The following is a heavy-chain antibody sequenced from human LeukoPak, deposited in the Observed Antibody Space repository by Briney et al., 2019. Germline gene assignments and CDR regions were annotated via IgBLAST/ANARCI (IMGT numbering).Heavy chain of an antibody. D-gene: IGHD4-23*01. V-gene: IGHV3-74*01. Sequence: QPGGSLRLSCAASGFTFSSHWMNWVRQAPGKGLVWVSRIASDGSSTTYADSVKGRFSISRDNAKNTLYLQMNSLRVEDTAVYYCARGRPHGNDYWGQGTLVTVSS. CDR3: ARGRPHGNDY. CDR1: GFTFSSHW. CDR2: IASDGSST. J-gene: IGHJ4*02.